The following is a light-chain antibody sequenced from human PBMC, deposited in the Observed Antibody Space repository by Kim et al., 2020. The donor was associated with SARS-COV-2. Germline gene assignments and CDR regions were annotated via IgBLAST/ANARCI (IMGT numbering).Light chain of an antibody. CDR3: QQYYDWPFS. V-gene: IGKV3-15*01. J-gene: IGKJ2*01. CDR1: QSVSSN. Sequence: SVSPGKRATLSCRASQSVSSNLAWYQQKPGQTPRLLIYAASTRATGIPARFSGSGSGTEFTLTISSLQSEDFAVYYCQQYYDWPFSFGQGTKLEI. CDR2: AAS.